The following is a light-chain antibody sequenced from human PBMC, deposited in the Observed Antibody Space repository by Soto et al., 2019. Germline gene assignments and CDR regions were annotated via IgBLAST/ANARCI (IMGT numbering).Light chain of an antibody. J-gene: IGLJ1*01. Sequence: QLVLTQPPSVSGAPGQRVTISCTGSSSNIGAGYGVHWYQQLPGSAPKLLIYRNSNRPSGVPDRFSGAMSGTSASLAITGLQAEDEADYYCQSYDSSLSAYVFGTGTKLTVL. V-gene: IGLV1-40*01. CDR1: SSNIGAGYG. CDR2: RNS. CDR3: QSYDSSLSAYV.